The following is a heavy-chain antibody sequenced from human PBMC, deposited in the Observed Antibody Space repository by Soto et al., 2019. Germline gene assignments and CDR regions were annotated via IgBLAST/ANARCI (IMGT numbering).Heavy chain of an antibody. V-gene: IGHV2-5*02. CDR2: IYWDDDK. CDR3: APQTRDPGRFDP. J-gene: IGHJ5*02. Sequence: QITLKESGPTLAKPTQTLTLTCTFSGFSLSTSGVSVGWIRQPPGKALEWLALIYWDDDKRYSPSLKSRLTITKDTSKNQVVLTMTNLDPMATATYYCAPQTRDPGRFDPWGQGTLVTVSS. CDR1: GFSLSTSGVS.